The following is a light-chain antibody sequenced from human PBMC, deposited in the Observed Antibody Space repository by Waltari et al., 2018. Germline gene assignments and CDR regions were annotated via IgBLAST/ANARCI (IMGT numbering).Light chain of an antibody. Sequence: DIQMTQSPSTLSASVGDRVTITCRASQSISNLLAWYQQKPGKAPKLLIYKASTLESGVPSMFSGSGSGTEFTLTISSLQPDDFATYYCQQYNSYSLLTFGGGTKVEIK. J-gene: IGKJ4*01. CDR3: QQYNSYSLLT. V-gene: IGKV1-5*03. CDR2: KAS. CDR1: QSISNL.